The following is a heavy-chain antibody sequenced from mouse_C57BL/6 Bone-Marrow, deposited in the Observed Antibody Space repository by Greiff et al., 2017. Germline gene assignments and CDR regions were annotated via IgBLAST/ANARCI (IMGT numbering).Heavy chain of an antibody. Sequence: VQLQQPGAELVKPGASVKMSCKASGYTFTSYWITWVKQRPGQGLEWIGDIYPGSGSTNYNEKFKSKATLTVDTSSSTAYMQLSSLTSEDSAVYYRARGYYGKLNFDYWGQGTTLTVSS. D-gene: IGHD2-1*01. CDR3: ARGYYGKLNFDY. CDR2: IYPGSGST. V-gene: IGHV1-55*01. J-gene: IGHJ2*01. CDR1: GYTFTSYW.